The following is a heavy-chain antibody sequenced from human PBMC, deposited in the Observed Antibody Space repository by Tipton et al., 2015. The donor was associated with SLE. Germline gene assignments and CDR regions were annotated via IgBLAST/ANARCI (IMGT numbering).Heavy chain of an antibody. CDR3: AKDIGITAVAGAAFDI. D-gene: IGHD6-19*01. CDR2: SSWNSGSR. CDR1: GFTFDDYA. V-gene: IGHV3-9*01. J-gene: IGHJ3*02. Sequence: SLRLSCADSGFTFDDYAMHWVRQAPWKGLEWVSGSSWNSGSRGDADSVQGRFTISRDNAKNPLYLQMNSLRAEDTALYYCAKDIGITAVAGAAFDIWGQGTMVTVSS.